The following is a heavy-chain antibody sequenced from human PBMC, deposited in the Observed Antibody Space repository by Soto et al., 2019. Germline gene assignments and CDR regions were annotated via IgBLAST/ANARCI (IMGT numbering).Heavy chain of an antibody. CDR1: GFTFSSYW. D-gene: IGHD2-15*01. CDR3: VRTSLVVAAAAREDY. CDR2: INSDGSST. J-gene: IGHJ4*02. V-gene: IGHV3-74*01. Sequence: EVQLVESGGGLVQPGGSLRLSCAASGFTFSSYWMHWVRQAPGKGLVWVSRINSDGSSTSYADSVKGRFTISRDNAKNTLYLQMIRLRAEDTAVYYCVRTSLVVAAAAREDYWGQGTLVTVSS.